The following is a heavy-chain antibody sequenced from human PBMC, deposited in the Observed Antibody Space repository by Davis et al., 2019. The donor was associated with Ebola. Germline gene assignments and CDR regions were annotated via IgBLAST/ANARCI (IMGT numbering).Heavy chain of an antibody. V-gene: IGHV3-23*01. CDR1: GFTFSSYA. CDR2: ISTGGIST. CDR3: TRSGLSFGVVKYHYGMDV. Sequence: GESLKISCAASGFTFSSYAMSWVRQAPGKGLECVSAISTGGISTYYADSVKGRFTISRDNSKNTLYLQMSSLRPEDTAVYYCTRSGLSFGVVKYHYGMDVWGKGTTVTVSS. J-gene: IGHJ6*04. D-gene: IGHD3-3*01.